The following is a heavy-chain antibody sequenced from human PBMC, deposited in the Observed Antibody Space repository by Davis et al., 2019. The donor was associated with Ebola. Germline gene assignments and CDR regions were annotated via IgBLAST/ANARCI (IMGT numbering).Heavy chain of an antibody. Sequence: PGGSLRLSCAASGFTFSSNSMNWVRQAPGKGLEWVANIKQDGGDKYYVDSVKGRFTISRDNAKNSLYLQMNSLRAEDTAVYYCAKRYRDGDFVVTYYYGMDVWGQGTTVKVSS. CDR2: IKQDGGDK. CDR1: GFTFSSNS. CDR3: AKRYRDGDFVVTYYYGMDV. J-gene: IGHJ6*02. V-gene: IGHV3-7*03. D-gene: IGHD4-17*01.